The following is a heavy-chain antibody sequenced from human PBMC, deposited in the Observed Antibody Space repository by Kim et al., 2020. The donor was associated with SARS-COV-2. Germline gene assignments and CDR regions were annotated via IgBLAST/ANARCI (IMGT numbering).Heavy chain of an antibody. Sequence: SVKGRFTISRDNAKNSLYLKMNSLRAEDTAVYYCARDHYYDSSDKNWFDPWGQGTLVTVSS. J-gene: IGHJ5*02. V-gene: IGHV3-11*01. D-gene: IGHD3-22*01. CDR3: ARDHYYDSSDKNWFDP.